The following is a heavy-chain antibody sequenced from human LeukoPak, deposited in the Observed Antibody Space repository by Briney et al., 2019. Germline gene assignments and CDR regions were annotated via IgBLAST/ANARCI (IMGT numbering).Heavy chain of an antibody. D-gene: IGHD1-26*01. CDR2: IYYSGST. J-gene: IGHJ3*02. CDR3: AANTLGGSYGAFDI. CDR1: GGSISSSSYY. Sequence: PSETLSLTCTVSGGSISSSSYYWGWIRQPPGKGLEWIGSIYYSGSTYYNPSLKSRATIPVDTSKNQFSLKLSSVTAADTAVYYCAANTLGGSYGAFDIWGQGAMVTVSS. V-gene: IGHV4-39*01.